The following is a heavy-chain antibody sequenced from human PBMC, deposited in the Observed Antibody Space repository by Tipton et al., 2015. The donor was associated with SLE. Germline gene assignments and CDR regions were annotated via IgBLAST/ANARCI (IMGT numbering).Heavy chain of an antibody. CDR1: GGSISGHY. Sequence: TLSLTCTVFGGSISGHYWSWIRQPPGRGLEWIGYIFYNGNTNYSPSLESRVTISVDTSKNQFSLKLSSVTAADTAMYYCARVGKTGYYWGQGTLVTVSS. D-gene: IGHD3-10*01. CDR2: IFYNGNT. V-gene: IGHV4-59*11. CDR3: ARVGKTGYY. J-gene: IGHJ4*02.